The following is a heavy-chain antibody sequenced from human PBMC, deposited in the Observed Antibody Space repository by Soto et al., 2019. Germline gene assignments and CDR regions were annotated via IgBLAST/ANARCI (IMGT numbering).Heavy chain of an antibody. V-gene: IGHV3-23*01. CDR2: ITRTGSTT. D-gene: IGHD2-8*02. Sequence: GGSLRLSCEASGFTFSSDAMSWVRQAPGKGLEWVSTITRTGSTTFHADSVKGRFAISRDNSKNTLYLQMSGLRAEDTATYFCARHGYCAGNNCYGDDYWGRGTLVTVSS. CDR1: GFTFSSDA. CDR3: ARHGYCAGNNCYGDDY. J-gene: IGHJ4*02.